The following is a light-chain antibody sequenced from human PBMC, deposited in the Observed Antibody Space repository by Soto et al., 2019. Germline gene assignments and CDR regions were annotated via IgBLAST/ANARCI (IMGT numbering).Light chain of an antibody. J-gene: IGKJ5*01. V-gene: IGKV3D-15*01. Sequence: EIVLTQSPATLSLSPGESATLSCRASRSVSNYLSWYQQKPGLAPRLLIYGASSRATGIPDRFSGSGSGTEFTLIISSLQSEDFAVYYCQQYNNWPLITFGQGTRMEIK. CDR1: RSVSNY. CDR3: QQYNNWPLIT. CDR2: GAS.